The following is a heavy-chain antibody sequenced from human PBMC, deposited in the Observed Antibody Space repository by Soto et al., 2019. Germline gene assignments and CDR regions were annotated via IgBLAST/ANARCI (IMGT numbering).Heavy chain of an antibody. CDR2: IFQSGST. D-gene: IGHD6-19*01. J-gene: IGHJ5*02. V-gene: IGHV4-4*02. Sequence: SETLSLTCGVSGGTIRSPDWWTWVRQPPGKGLEWIGEIFQSGSTNYTPSLESRVTISVGKSKNQFSLTLTSVTAADTAVYFCARGRGRYSSGWSWFDPWGQGILVTVSS. CDR3: ARGRGRYSSGWSWFDP. CDR1: GGTIRSPDW.